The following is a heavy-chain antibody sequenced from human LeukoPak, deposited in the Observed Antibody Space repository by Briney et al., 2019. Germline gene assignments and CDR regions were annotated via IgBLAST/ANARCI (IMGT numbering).Heavy chain of an antibody. V-gene: IGHV4-59*08. CDR1: GGSISSYY. CDR2: IYYSGST. J-gene: IGHJ4*02. D-gene: IGHD6-19*01. Sequence: PSETLSLICTVSGGSISSYYWRWIRQPPGKGLEWIGYIYYSGSTNYNPSPKSRVTISVDTSKNQFSLKLSSVTAADTAVYYCARARESAVAGTGFDYWGQGTLVTVSS. CDR3: ARARESAVAGTGFDY.